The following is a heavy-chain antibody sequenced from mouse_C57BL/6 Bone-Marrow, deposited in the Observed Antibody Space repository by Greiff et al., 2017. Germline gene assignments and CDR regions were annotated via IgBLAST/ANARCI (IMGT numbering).Heavy chain of an antibody. V-gene: IGHV1-53*01. CDR3: ARWGRLGLGFAY. CDR2: INPSNGGT. Sequence: QVQLQQPGTELVKPGASVKLSCKASGYTFTSYWMHWVKQRPGQGLEWIGNINPSNGGTNYNEKFKSKATLTVDKSSRPAYMQLSGLTSEDSAVYYCARWGRLGLGFAYWGQGTLVTVSA. D-gene: IGHD4-1*01. CDR1: GYTFTSYW. J-gene: IGHJ3*01.